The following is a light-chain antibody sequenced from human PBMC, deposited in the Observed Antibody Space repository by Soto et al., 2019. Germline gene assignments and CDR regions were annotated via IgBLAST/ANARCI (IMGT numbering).Light chain of an antibody. J-gene: IGLJ1*01. Sequence: QSALTQPASVSGSPGQSVTISCAGTSSDVGAYDYVSWYQHHPGKAPKLLIYEVNNRPSGVSTRLSGSKSGNTASLTISGLQTEDGADYYCASYTNIRTYVFGTGTKVTVL. CDR3: ASYTNIRTYV. CDR2: EVN. V-gene: IGLV2-14*01. CDR1: SSDVGAYDY.